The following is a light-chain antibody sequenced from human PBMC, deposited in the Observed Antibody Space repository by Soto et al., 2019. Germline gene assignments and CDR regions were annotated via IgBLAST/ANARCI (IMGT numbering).Light chain of an antibody. CDR3: KSFTTSSTYV. CDR2: DVS. CDR1: SSDIGSYNY. V-gene: IGLV2-14*01. Sequence: QSVLTQPASVSGSPGQSIAISCIGTSSDIGSYNYVSWYQQHPGKAPKLMIYDVSNRPSGVSDRFSGSKSGNTASLTISGLQAEDEADYYCKSFTTSSTYVFGTGTTVTVL. J-gene: IGLJ1*01.